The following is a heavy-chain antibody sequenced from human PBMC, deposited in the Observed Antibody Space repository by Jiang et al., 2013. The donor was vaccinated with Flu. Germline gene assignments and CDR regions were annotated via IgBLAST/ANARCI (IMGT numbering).Heavy chain of an antibody. CDR3: AKDQITIFGVVPYYFDY. Sequence: RLSCAASGFTFSSYAMSWVRQAPGKGLEWVSAISGSGGSTYYADSVKGRFTISRDNSKNTLYLQMNSLRAEDTAVYYCAKDQITIFGVVPYYFDYWGQGTLVTVSS. CDR2: ISGSGGST. D-gene: IGHD3-3*01. CDR1: GFTFSSYA. V-gene: IGHV3-23*01. J-gene: IGHJ4*02.